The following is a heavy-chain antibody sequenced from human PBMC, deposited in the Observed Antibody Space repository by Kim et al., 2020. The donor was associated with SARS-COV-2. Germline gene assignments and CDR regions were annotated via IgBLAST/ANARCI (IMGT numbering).Heavy chain of an antibody. J-gene: IGHJ3*01. CDR2: IDPSDSYT. CDR1: GYSFSMYW. D-gene: IGHD3-16*01. CDR3: AKARAGGETWGSFTA. V-gene: IGHV5-10-1*01. Sequence: GESLKISCQASGYSFSMYWIIWVRQMPGQGLEWIGRIDPSDSYTDYSPSFRGHVTISTDKSTSNAYLQWKSLKASDTAMYYCAKARAGGETWGSFTAWGQGSMVIVSS.